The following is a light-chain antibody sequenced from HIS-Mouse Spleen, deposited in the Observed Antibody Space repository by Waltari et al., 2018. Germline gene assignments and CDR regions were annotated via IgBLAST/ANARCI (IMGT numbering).Light chain of an antibody. Sequence: SYELTQPPSVSVSPGQTASITCSGDKLGDKYACWYQQKPGQSPVLVIYQDSKRPSGIPERFSGSNSGNTAPLTISGTQAMDEADYYCQAWDSSTGVFGGGTKLTVL. CDR1: KLGDKY. CDR2: QDS. CDR3: QAWDSSTGV. V-gene: IGLV3-1*01. J-gene: IGLJ2*01.